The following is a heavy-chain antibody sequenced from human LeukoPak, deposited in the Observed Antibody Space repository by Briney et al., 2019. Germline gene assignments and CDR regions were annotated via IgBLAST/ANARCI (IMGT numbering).Heavy chain of an antibody. CDR2: ISYDGSKK. Sequence: GGSLRLSCAASGFTFNNYGMHWVRQAPGKGLEWVAIISYDGSKKYYADSVRGRFTISRDNSKNTLYLQVESLRTEDSAVYYCARTDYGDPPDYWGQGTLVTVSS. CDR1: GFTFNNYG. D-gene: IGHD4-17*01. J-gene: IGHJ4*02. V-gene: IGHV3-30-3*01. CDR3: ARTDYGDPPDY.